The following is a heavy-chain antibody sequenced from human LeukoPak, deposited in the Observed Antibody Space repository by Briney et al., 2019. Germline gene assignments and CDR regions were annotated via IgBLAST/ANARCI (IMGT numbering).Heavy chain of an antibody. CDR1: GFTFSDYT. V-gene: IGHV3-21*01. Sequence: PGGSLRLSCAASGFTFSDYTMHWVRQAPGKGQEWVSSMRGSGLYTYYADSVKGRFTISRDNARNSLYLQMSSLTAEDTAEYYCARATSIDYWGQGTLVTVSS. J-gene: IGHJ4*02. CDR2: MRGSGLYT. CDR3: ARATSIDY.